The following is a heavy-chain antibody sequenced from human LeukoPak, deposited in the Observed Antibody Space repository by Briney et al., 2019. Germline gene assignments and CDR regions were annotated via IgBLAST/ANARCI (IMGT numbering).Heavy chain of an antibody. J-gene: IGHJ3*02. CDR2: IYPGDSDT. CDR3: ARRVWYGDYVRAFDI. Sequence: GESLQISCQGSGYSFTSYWIGWVRQMPGKGLEWMGIIYPGDSDTRYSPSFQGQVTISADKSISTAYLQWSSLKASDTAMYYCARRVWYGDYVRAFDIWGQGTMVTVSS. CDR1: GYSFTSYW. D-gene: IGHD4-17*01. V-gene: IGHV5-51*01.